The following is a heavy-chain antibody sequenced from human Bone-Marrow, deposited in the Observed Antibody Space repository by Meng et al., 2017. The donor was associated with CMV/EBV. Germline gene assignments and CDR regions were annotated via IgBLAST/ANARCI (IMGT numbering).Heavy chain of an antibody. CDR3: ARGRGYANNFDY. D-gene: IGHD6-25*01. J-gene: IGHJ4*02. CDR1: GGSFSGYY. V-gene: IGHV4-34*01. CDR2: INHSGST. Sequence: GSLRLSCAVYGGSFSGYYWSWIRQPPGKGLEWIGEINHSGSTNYNPSLKSRVTISVDTSKNQFSLKLSSVTAADTAVYYCARGRGYANNFDYWGQGTRVTGYS.